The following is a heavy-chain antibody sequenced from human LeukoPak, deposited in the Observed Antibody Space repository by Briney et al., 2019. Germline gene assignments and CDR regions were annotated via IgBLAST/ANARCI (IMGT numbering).Heavy chain of an antibody. CDR3: ARAVLRYFDWLHPNWFDP. D-gene: IGHD3-9*01. J-gene: IGHJ5*02. Sequence: SVKVSSKASGGTFSSYAISWVRQAPGQGLEWMGGIIPIFGTANYAQKFQGRVTITADESTSTAYMELSSLRSEDTAVYYCARAVLRYFDWLHPNWFDPWGQGTLVTVSS. CDR2: IIPIFGTA. V-gene: IGHV1-69*01. CDR1: GGTFSSYA.